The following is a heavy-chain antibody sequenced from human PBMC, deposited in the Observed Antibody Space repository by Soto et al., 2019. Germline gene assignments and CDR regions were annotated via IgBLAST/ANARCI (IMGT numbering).Heavy chain of an antibody. CDR1: GFTFSSYG. J-gene: IGHJ4*02. CDR3: AKDWSSGLYGIPGI. D-gene: IGHD4-17*01. CDR2: ISYDGSNK. V-gene: IGHV3-30*18. Sequence: PGGSLRLSCAASGFTFSSYGMHWVRQAPGKGLEWVAVISYDGSNKYYADSVKGRFTISRDNSKNTLYLQMNSLRAEDTAVYYCAKDWSSGLYGIPGIWGQGT.